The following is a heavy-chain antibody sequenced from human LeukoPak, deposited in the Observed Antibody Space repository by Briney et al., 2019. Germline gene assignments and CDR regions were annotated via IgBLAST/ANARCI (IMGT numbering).Heavy chain of an antibody. Sequence: GGSLRLSCVASGFIFSNYWMSWVRQVPGKGLEWVANIKKDGSEKYYVDSVKGRFTISRDNAENSLYLQMNSLRAEDTAVYYCARHLLIRNWNYDAFDIWGQGTMVTVSS. CDR3: ARHLLIRNWNYDAFDI. D-gene: IGHD1-7*01. V-gene: IGHV3-7*01. J-gene: IGHJ3*02. CDR1: GFIFSNYW. CDR2: IKKDGSEK.